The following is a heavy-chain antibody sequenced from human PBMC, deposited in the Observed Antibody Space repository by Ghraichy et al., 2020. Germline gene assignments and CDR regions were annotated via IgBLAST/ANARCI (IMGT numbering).Heavy chain of an antibody. J-gene: IGHJ6*02. D-gene: IGHD3-16*01. CDR3: ARARSDIRIMVPGKGSDYYYGMDV. CDR2: INVYNGST. CDR1: GYTFSDYG. V-gene: IGHV1-18*01. Sequence: ASVKVSCQAFGYTFSDYGVSWVRQAPGQGLEWMGWINVYNGSTDYAQRLQGRVTMTRDTSTRTTYMELRSLRSDDTAVYYCARARSDIRIMVPGKGSDYYYGMDVWGQGTTVTVSS.